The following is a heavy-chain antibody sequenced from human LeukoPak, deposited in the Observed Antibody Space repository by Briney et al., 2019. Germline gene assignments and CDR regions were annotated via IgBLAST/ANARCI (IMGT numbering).Heavy chain of an antibody. D-gene: IGHD6-13*01. CDR1: GFTFRRYG. Sequence: GGSLRLSCAASGFTFRRYGMHWLRQAPGTGLEWVAVIWFDGSNKDYADSVRGRFTISRDNSENMLYLQMNSLRVEDTAVYYCAREHTIAATGTHWFDPWGQGTLVTVSS. J-gene: IGHJ5*02. CDR3: AREHTIAATGTHWFDP. V-gene: IGHV3-33*01. CDR2: IWFDGSNK.